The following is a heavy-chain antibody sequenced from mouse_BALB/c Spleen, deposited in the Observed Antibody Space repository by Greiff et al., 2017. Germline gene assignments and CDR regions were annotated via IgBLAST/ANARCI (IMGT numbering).Heavy chain of an antibody. D-gene: IGHD3-3*01. CDR1: GFTFTDYY. CDR2: IRNKANGYTT. CDR3: ARDMGGRFAY. Sequence: EVQGVESGGGLVQPGGSLRLSCATSGFTFTDYYMSWVRQPPGKALEWLGFIRNKANGYTTEYSASVKGRFTISRDNSQSILYLQMNTLRAEDSATYYCARDMGGRFAYWGQGTLVTVSA. V-gene: IGHV7-3*02. J-gene: IGHJ3*01.